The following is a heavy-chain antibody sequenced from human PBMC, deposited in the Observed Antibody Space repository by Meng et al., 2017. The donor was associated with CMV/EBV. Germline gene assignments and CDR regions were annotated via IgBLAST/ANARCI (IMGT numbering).Heavy chain of an antibody. J-gene: IGHJ2*01. V-gene: IGHV1-2*02. D-gene: IGHD3-22*01. CDR2: INPNSGGT. Sequence: KEWVRQAPGQVLEWMGWINPNSGGTNYAQKFQGRVTKTKDTSISTAYMELSRLRSDDTGVYYCARDGYYYDSSGYRSRYFDLWGRGTLVTVSS. CDR3: ARDGYYYDSSGYRSRYFDL.